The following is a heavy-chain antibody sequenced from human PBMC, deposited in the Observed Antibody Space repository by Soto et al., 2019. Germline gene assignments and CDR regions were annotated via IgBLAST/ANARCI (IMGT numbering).Heavy chain of an antibody. D-gene: IGHD3-3*01. Sequence: GGSLRLSCAASGFTFSSYAMHWVRQAPGKGLEWVAVISYDGSNKYYADSVKGRFTISRDNSKNTLYLQMNSLRAEDTAVYYCARAETYYDFWSGLLPPVIGENYYYYGMDVWGQGTTVTVSS. V-gene: IGHV3-30-3*01. CDR3: ARAETYYDFWSGLLPPVIGENYYYYGMDV. J-gene: IGHJ6*02. CDR2: ISYDGSNK. CDR1: GFTFSSYA.